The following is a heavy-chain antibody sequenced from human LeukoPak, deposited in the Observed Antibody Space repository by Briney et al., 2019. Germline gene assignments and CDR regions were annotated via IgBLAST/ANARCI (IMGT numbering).Heavy chain of an antibody. D-gene: IGHD4-17*01. J-gene: IGHJ4*02. CDR1: GFTFSNYN. CDR2: ISSSRSFI. Sequence: GGSLRLSCAASGFTFSNYNMNWVRQAPGKGLECVTSISSSRSFIYYADSVKGRFTISRDNAKNSLYLQMNSLRAEDAAVYYCARDLGYGDATFDYWRQGTLVTVSS. CDR3: ARDLGYGDATFDY. V-gene: IGHV3-21*01.